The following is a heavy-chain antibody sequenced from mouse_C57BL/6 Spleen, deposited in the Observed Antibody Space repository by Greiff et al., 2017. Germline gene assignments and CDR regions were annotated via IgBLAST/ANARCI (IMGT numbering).Heavy chain of an antibody. Sequence: QVQLQQSGAELVKPGASVKLSCKASGYTFTSYWMQWVKQRPGPGLEWIGELDPSGSYTNYNQKFKGKATLTVDTSSSTAYMQLSSLTSEDSAVYYCARGENYYGSSHWGQGTTLTVSS. V-gene: IGHV1-50*01. CDR3: ARGENYYGSSH. CDR2: LDPSGSYT. D-gene: IGHD1-1*01. CDR1: GYTFTSYW. J-gene: IGHJ2*01.